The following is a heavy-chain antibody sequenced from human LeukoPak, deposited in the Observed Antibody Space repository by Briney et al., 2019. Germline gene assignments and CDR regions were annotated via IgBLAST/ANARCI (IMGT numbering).Heavy chain of an antibody. D-gene: IGHD4-17*01. V-gene: IGHV4-30-2*01. Sequence: PSQTLSLTCAVSGGSISSGGYSWSWIRQPPGKGLEWIGYIYHSGSTYYNPSLKSRVTISVDRSKNQFSLKLSSVTAADTAVYYCARGGRDHGDYGGPYGSYYFDYWGQGTLVTVSS. CDR1: GGSISSGGYS. CDR2: IYHSGST. CDR3: ARGGRDHGDYGGPYGSYYFDY. J-gene: IGHJ4*02.